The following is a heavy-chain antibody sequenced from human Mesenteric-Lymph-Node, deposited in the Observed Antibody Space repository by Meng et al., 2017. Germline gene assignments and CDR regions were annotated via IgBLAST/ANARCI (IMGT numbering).Heavy chain of an antibody. CDR2: INHSGST. CDR3: ARGRGVLVDSSPRRFDY. J-gene: IGHJ4*02. Sequence: QGHDRQRGPCLWKQLRAPSFTCAAYGWSCRGYSWSLIRQPPRQGLEWIGEINHSGSTNYNPSLKSRVTISVDTSKNQCSLKLSSVTAADTAVYYCARGRGVLVDSSPRRFDYWGQGTLVTVSS. V-gene: IGHV4-34*01. D-gene: IGHD3-22*01. CDR1: GWSCRGYS.